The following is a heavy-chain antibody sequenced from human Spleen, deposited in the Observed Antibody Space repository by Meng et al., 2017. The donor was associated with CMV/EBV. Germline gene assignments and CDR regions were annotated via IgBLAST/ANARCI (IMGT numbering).Heavy chain of an antibody. CDR1: GFTFSSYA. J-gene: IGHJ4*02. V-gene: IGHV3-15*01. CDR3: AREVDSGSYPDY. CDR2: IKSKTDGGTT. D-gene: IGHD1-26*01. Sequence: VQLVESXXGVVQPGXALRLSGXASGFTFSSYAMHWVRQAPGKGLEWVGRIKSKTDGGTTDYAAPVKGRFTISRDDSKNTLYLQMNSLKTEDTAVYYCAREVDSGSYPDYWGQGTLVTVSS.